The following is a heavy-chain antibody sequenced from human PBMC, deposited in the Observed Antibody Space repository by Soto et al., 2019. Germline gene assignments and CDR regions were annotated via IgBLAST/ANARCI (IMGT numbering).Heavy chain of an antibody. D-gene: IGHD5-18*01. V-gene: IGHV4-31*03. J-gene: IGHJ4*02. Sequence: QVQLQESGPGLVKPSQTLSLTCSVSGGSINSGGYCWSWIRQHPGKGLDWIGCISYGGSTSYNPSLKSRVTISVDTSKNQFSLKLTSVTAADTAVYYCSRGILVWGQGALITVSS. CDR1: GGSINSGGYC. CDR2: ISYGGST. CDR3: SRGILV.